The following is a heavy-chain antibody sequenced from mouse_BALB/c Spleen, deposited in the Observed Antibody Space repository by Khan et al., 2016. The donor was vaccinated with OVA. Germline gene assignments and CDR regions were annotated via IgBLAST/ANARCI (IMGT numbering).Heavy chain of an antibody. D-gene: IGHD2-4*01. V-gene: IGHV3-2*02. CDR2: INYSGNT. J-gene: IGHJ3*01. CDR1: GYSITSEYA. CDR3: ARKDYYDYDPFPY. Sequence: EVQLQESGPGLVKPSQSLSLTCTVTGYSITSEYAWNWIRQFPGNKLEWMGYINYSGNTRFNPSLQSRTSITRDTSKNQFFLQLNSLTTEDTATYYCARKDYYDYDPFPYWGQGTLVTVSA.